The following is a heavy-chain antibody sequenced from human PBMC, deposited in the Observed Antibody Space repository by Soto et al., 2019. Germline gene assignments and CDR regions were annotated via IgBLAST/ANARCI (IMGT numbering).Heavy chain of an antibody. CDR3: ARGVGTSCYCYYYGMDV. CDR2: IIPIFGTA. V-gene: IGHV1-69*12. D-gene: IGHD2-2*01. J-gene: IGHJ6*02. CDR1: GDTFSSNA. Sequence: QVQLVQSGAEVKKPGSSVKVSCEASGDTFSSNAISWVRQAPGQGLEWMGGIIPIFGTANYAQKFQGRVTITADESTSTAYMELSSLRSEDTAVYYCARGVGTSCYCYYYGMDVWGQGTTVTVSS.